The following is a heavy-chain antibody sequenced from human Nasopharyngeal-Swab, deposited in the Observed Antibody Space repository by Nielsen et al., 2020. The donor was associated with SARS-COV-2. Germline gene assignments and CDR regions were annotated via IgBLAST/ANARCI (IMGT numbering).Heavy chain of an antibody. Sequence: ASVKVSCKASGYTFTSYYMHWVRQAPGQGLEWMGIINPSGGSTSYAQKFQGRVTMTRDMSTSTVYMELSSLRSEDTAVYYCARDLGGPVAASPNGMDVWGQGTTVTVSS. V-gene: IGHV1-46*01. CDR1: GYTFTSYY. J-gene: IGHJ6*02. CDR2: INPSGGST. D-gene: IGHD2-15*01. CDR3: ARDLGGPVAASPNGMDV.